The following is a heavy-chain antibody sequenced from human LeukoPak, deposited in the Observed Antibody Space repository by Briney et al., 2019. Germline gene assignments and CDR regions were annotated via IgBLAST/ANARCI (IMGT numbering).Heavy chain of an antibody. CDR1: GYTFTSYG. V-gene: IGHV1-18*01. Sequence: ASVKVSCKASGYTFTSYGISWVRQAPGQGLEWMGWISAYNGNTNHAQKLQGRVTMTTDTSTSTAYMELRSLRSDDTAVYYCARDGAAAGKEGFGYWGQGTLVTVSS. D-gene: IGHD6-13*01. CDR3: ARDGAAAGKEGFGY. CDR2: ISAYNGNT. J-gene: IGHJ4*02.